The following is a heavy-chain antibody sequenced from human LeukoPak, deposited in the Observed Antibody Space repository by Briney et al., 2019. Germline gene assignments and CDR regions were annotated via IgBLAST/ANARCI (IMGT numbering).Heavy chain of an antibody. V-gene: IGHV4-59*08. Sequence: SETLSLTCTVSGCTISTYYLSWFRQPPGKGLEWIGYLYYSGSTNYNPSLKSPVTISLDTSKNPFSLKMSSVTAADTAVYYCARGLAHKFDYWGQGTLVTVSS. D-gene: IGHD6-19*01. CDR2: LYYSGST. J-gene: IGHJ4*02. CDR3: ARGLAHKFDY. CDR1: GCTISTYY.